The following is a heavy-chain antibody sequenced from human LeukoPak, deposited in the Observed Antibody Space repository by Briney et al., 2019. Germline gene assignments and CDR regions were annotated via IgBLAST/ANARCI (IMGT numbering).Heavy chain of an antibody. CDR2: IYTSGST. CDR1: GGSISSGSYY. D-gene: IGHD6-6*01. V-gene: IGHV4-61*02. CDR3: ARKGGSSGFDY. J-gene: IGHJ4*02. Sequence: SQTLSLTCTVSGGSISSGSYYCSWIRQPAGKGLEWIGRIYTSGSTNYNPSLKSRVTISVDTSKNQFSLKLSSVTAADTAVYYCARKGGSSGFDYWGQGTLVTVSS.